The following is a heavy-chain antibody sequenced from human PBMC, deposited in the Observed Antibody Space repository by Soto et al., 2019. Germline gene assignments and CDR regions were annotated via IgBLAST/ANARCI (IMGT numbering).Heavy chain of an antibody. D-gene: IGHD3-22*01. V-gene: IGHV4-59*01. Sequence: QVQLQESGPGLVKPSETLSLTCTVSGGSISSYYWSWIRQPPGKGLEWIGYIYYSGSTNYNPSLKSRVTISVDTSKNQFSLKLSSVTAADTAVYYCARDMVSGDSSGFSYYFDYWGQGTLVTVSS. CDR3: ARDMVSGDSSGFSYYFDY. CDR1: GGSISSYY. CDR2: IYYSGST. J-gene: IGHJ4*02.